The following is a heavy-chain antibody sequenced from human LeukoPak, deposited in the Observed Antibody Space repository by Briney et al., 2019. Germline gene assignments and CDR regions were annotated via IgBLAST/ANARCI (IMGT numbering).Heavy chain of an antibody. Sequence: PGGSLRLSCAASGFTVSSNYMSWFRQAPAKGLEWVSVIYSGGSTYYADSVKGRFTISRDNSKNTLYLQMNSLRAEDTAVYYCARDFSPVGAAASWYFDLWGRGTLVTVSS. J-gene: IGHJ2*01. CDR3: ARDFSPVGAAASWYFDL. CDR2: IYSGGST. V-gene: IGHV3-53*01. CDR1: GFTVSSNY. D-gene: IGHD6-25*01.